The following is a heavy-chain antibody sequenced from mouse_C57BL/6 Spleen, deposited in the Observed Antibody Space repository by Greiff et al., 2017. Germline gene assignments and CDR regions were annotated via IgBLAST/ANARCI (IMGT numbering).Heavy chain of an antibody. D-gene: IGHD2-4*01. J-gene: IGHJ2*01. CDR1: GYTFTSYW. Sequence: VQLQQPGAELVKPGASVKMSCKASGYTFTSYWITWVKQRPGQGLAWIGDIYPGSGSTKYNEKFKSKATLTVDTSSSTAYMQLSSLTSEDSAVYYCARLGLRRDYFDYWGQGTTLTVSS. CDR3: ARLGLRRDYFDY. V-gene: IGHV1-55*01. CDR2: IYPGSGST.